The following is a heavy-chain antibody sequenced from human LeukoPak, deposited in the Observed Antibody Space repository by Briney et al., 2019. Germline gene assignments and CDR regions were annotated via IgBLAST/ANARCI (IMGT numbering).Heavy chain of an antibody. J-gene: IGHJ3*02. CDR1: GGTFSSYA. D-gene: IGHD3-22*01. Sequence: SVNDSCKASGGTFSSYAISWVRQPPGQGREGMGGIILIFGTANYAQRFQGRVTIPADESTSTAYMELSSLRSEAPAVYYCARDLVVVDDDAFDIWGQGTIVTVSS. V-gene: IGHV1-69*01. CDR3: ARDLVVVDDDAFDI. CDR2: IILIFGTA.